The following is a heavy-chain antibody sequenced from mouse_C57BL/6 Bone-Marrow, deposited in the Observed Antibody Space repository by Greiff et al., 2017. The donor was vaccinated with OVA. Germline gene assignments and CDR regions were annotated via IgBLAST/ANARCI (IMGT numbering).Heavy chain of an antibody. CDR1: GYTFTSYG. Sequence: QVHVKQSGAELARPGASVKLSCKASGYTFTSYGISWVKQRTGQGLEWIGEIYPRSGNTYYNEKFKGKATLTADKSSSPAYMELRSLTSEDSAVYFCARHPAYYYGSSPWFAYWGQGTLVTVSA. CDR3: ARHPAYYYGSSPWFAY. V-gene: IGHV1-81*01. J-gene: IGHJ3*01. CDR2: IYPRSGNT. D-gene: IGHD1-1*01.